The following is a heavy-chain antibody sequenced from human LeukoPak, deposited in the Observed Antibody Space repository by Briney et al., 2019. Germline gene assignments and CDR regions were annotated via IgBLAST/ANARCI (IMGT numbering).Heavy chain of an antibody. D-gene: IGHD6-6*01. CDR3: VRPRHEYSTTQAFDI. J-gene: IGHJ3*02. Sequence: PSETLSLTCTVSGGSFSNYFWSWIRQPPGKGLEWIGYIYYSGSTNYNPSLKSRVTISVDTSKKQFSLKLSSVTAADTAVYYCVRPRHEYSTTQAFDIWGQGTMVTVSP. CDR2: IYYSGST. CDR1: GGSFSNYF. V-gene: IGHV4-59*01.